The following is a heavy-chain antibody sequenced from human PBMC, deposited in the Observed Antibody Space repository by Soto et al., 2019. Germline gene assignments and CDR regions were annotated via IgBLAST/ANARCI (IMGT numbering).Heavy chain of an antibody. D-gene: IGHD5-18*01. CDR1: GCSISNYY. J-gene: IGHJ4*02. Sequence: SDTLSLTCTVSGCSISNYYWSWIRHPPGKGLEWIGYVYSSGSTHYNPSLQSRVTISADTSKNQVSLKVNSVTAADTAVYYCARDHPHSYGVYYFDYWGQGTPVTVS. CDR2: VYSSGST. V-gene: IGHV4-59*01. CDR3: ARDHPHSYGVYYFDY.